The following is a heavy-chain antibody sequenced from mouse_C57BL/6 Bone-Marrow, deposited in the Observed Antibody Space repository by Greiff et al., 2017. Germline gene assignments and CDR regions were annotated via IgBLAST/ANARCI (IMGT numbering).Heavy chain of an antibody. CDR1: GFTFSSSA. J-gene: IGHJ4*01. Sequence: EVQVVESGGGLVKPGGSLKLSCAASGFTFSSSAMSWVRQTPEKKLEWVATISDGGSYTYYPDKVKGRFTISRDNAKNNLYLQRLHLKSEDTAMYYCARDYGGAMDYWGQGTAVTVSS. CDR2: ISDGGSYT. D-gene: IGHD1-1*02. CDR3: ARDYGGAMDY. V-gene: IGHV5-4*01.